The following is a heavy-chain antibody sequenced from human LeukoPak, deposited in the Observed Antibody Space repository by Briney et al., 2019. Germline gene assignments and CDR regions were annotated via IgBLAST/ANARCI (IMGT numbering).Heavy chain of an antibody. CDR3: AKGSVRGVINYYMDV. J-gene: IGHJ6*03. Sequence: PSETLSLTCTVSGGSISSYYWSWIRQPPGKGLEWIGYIHYSGSTNYNPSLKSRVTISVDTSKNQFSLKLSSVTAADTAVYYCAKGSVRGVINYYMDVWGKGTTVTISS. D-gene: IGHD3-10*02. V-gene: IGHV4-59*01. CDR1: GGSISSYY. CDR2: IHYSGST.